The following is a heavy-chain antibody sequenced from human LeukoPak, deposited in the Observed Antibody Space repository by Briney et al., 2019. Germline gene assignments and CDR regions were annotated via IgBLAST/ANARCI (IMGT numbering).Heavy chain of an antibody. CDR3: AKDVYYDSSSGALGDAFDI. CDR1: GFTFSSYA. J-gene: IGHJ3*02. V-gene: IGHV3-23*01. CDR2: ISGSGGST. Sequence: GGSLRLSCAASGFTFSSYAMSWVCQAPGKGLERVSAISGSGGSTYYADSVKGRFTISRDNSKNTLYLQMNSLRAEDTAVYYCAKDVYYDSSSGALGDAFDIWGQGTMVTVSS. D-gene: IGHD3-22*01.